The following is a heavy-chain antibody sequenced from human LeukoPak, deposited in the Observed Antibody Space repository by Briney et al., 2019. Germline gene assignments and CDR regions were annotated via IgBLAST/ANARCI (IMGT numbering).Heavy chain of an antibody. D-gene: IGHD3-16*02. Sequence: PGGSLRLSCAASRFTFSSYSMNWVRQAPGKGLEWVSSISSSSSYIYYADSVKGRFTISRDNAKNSLYLQMNSLRAEDTAVYYCAMSFRVTNAFDIWGQGTMVTVSS. CDR1: RFTFSSYS. CDR2: ISSSSSYI. J-gene: IGHJ3*02. CDR3: AMSFRVTNAFDI. V-gene: IGHV3-21*01.